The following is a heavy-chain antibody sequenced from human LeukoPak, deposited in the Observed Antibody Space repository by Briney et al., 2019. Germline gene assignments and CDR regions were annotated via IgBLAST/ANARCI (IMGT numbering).Heavy chain of an antibody. D-gene: IGHD1-26*01. CDR1: GGSINSYY. CDR3: ARDTREAGLLGYFQH. Sequence: PSETLSLSCTVSGGSINSYYWTWIRQTAGKGLEWIGHIYSTGNPYYNPSLRGRVTMSVDTSKNQFSLKLTSVTAADTAVYFCARDTREAGLLGYFQHWGLGTLVTVSA. V-gene: IGHV4-4*07. J-gene: IGHJ1*01. CDR2: IYSTGNP.